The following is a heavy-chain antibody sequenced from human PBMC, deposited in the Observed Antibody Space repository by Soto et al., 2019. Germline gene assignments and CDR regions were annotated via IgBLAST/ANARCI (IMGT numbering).Heavy chain of an antibody. D-gene: IGHD1-1*01. V-gene: IGHV1-2*02. CDR2: INPNSGGT. J-gene: IGHJ4*02. CDR3: AREPATAKPEGVDF. Sequence: ASVKVSCKAPGYTFSDYYIHWVRQAPGQGLEWMGWINPNSGGTKYAPKFQGGVTMTRDTSITTAYVELSRLRSGDTAVYYCAREPATAKPEGVDFWGQGTLVTVSS. CDR1: GYTFSDYY.